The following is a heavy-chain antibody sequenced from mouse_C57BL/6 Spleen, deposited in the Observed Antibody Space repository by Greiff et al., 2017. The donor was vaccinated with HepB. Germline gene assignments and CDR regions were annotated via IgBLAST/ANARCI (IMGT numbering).Heavy chain of an antibody. CDR3: ARVSGNWYFDV. CDR2: INYDGSST. V-gene: IGHV5-16*01. Sequence: DVKLVESEGGLVQPGSSMKLSCTASGFTFSDYYMAWVRQVPEKGLEWVANINYDGSSTYYLDSLKSRFIISRDNAKNILYLQMSSLKSGDTATYYCARVSGNWYFDVWGTGTTVTVSS. CDR1: GFTFSDYY. J-gene: IGHJ1*03. D-gene: IGHD6-2*01.